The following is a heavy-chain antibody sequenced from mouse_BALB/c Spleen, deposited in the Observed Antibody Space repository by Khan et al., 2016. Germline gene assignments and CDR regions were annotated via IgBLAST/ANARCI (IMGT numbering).Heavy chain of an antibody. CDR1: GFTFNTYA. D-gene: IGHD1-1*01. CDR3: VGPVAY. Sequence: EVQLVESGGGLVQPRGSLKLSCAASGFTFNTYAMNWVRQAPGKGLEWVARISSKSNNYATYYADSVKDRLTISRDDSQSLRNLQMNDLKTEYTSVCYSVGPVAYWGQGTLVTVSA. V-gene: IGHV10-1*02. J-gene: IGHJ3*01. CDR2: ISSKSNNYAT.